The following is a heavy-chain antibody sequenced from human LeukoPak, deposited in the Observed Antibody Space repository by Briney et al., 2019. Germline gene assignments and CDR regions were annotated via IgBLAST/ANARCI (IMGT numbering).Heavy chain of an antibody. J-gene: IGHJ4*02. Sequence: PSETLSLTCTVSGGSISSSSYYWGWIRQPPGKGLEWIGSIYYSGSTYYNPSLKSRVTISVDTSKNQFSLKLSSVTAADTAVYYCARATYYDFWSGSTTFGYWGQGTLVTVSS. CDR1: GGSISSSSYY. V-gene: IGHV4-39*01. CDR3: ARATYYDFWSGSTTFGY. CDR2: IYYSGST. D-gene: IGHD3-3*01.